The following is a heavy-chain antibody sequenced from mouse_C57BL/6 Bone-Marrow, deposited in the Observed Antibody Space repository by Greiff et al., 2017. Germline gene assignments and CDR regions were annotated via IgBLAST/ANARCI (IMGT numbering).Heavy chain of an antibody. Sequence: QVQLQQSGAELVKPGASVKMSCKASGYTFTNYPIEWMKQNPGKSLEWIGNFHPDNDDTKYNEKFKGKATLTVEKSSSTVYMELSRLTSDDSAVFYCGRRDDGYWYIDVWGTGTSVTVSS. V-gene: IGHV1-47*01. CDR2: FHPDNDDT. CDR1: GYTFTNYP. J-gene: IGHJ1*03. CDR3: GRRDDGYWYIDV. D-gene: IGHD2-3*01.